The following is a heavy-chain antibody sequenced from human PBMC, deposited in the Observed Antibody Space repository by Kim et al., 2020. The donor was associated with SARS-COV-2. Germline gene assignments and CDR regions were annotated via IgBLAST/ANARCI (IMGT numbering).Heavy chain of an antibody. D-gene: IGHD6-25*01. CDR1: GGSFSGYF. V-gene: IGHV4-34*01. CDR2: INHVGST. J-gene: IGHJ3*02. CDR3: ARGGLRVFDI. Sequence: SETLSLTCAVFGGSFSGYFWTWIRQPPVKGLEWIGDINHVGSTNYNPSLKSRVTISVDTSKKQFSLKLSSVTAADTAVYYCARGGLRVFDIWGQGTMVTVSS.